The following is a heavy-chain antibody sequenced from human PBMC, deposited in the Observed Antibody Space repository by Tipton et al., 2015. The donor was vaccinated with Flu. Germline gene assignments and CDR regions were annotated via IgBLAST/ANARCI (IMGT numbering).Heavy chain of an antibody. CDR3: ASLPDQLGNALDV. CDR1: GGSISTFY. V-gene: IGHV4-59*01. J-gene: IGHJ3*01. D-gene: IGHD7-27*01. CDR2: VYYSGST. Sequence: GLVKPSETLSLTCTVSGGSISTFYWSWIRQPPGKGLEWIGYVYYSGSTNYNPSLKSRVTISLDTSKNQFSLKLSSVTAADTAVYYCASLPDQLGNALDVWGQGTLVTVSS.